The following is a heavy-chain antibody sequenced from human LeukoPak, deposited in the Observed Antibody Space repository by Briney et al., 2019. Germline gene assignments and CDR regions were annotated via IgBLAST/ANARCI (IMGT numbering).Heavy chain of an antibody. Sequence: SGPTLVKPTQTLTLTCTFSGFSLRTSGVGEGWIRQPPGKALEWLALIYWNDDKRYSPSLRNRLTITKDTSKNQVVLTMTNMDPVDAATYYCAHRKSGGYFDYWGQGTLVTVSS. V-gene: IGHV2-5*01. CDR3: AHRKSGGYFDY. D-gene: IGHD3-10*01. CDR1: GFSLRTSGVG. CDR2: IYWNDDK. J-gene: IGHJ4*02.